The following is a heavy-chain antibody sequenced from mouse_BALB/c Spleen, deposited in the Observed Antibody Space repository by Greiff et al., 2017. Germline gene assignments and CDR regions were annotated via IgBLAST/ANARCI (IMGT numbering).Heavy chain of an antibody. Sequence: QVQLKESGPGLVAPSQSLSITCTVSGFSLTSYGVHWVRQPPGKGLEWLGVIWAGGSTNYNSALMSRLSISKDNSKSQVFLKMNSLQTDDNAMYYYSREYDYDGHYDMDYWGQGTSVTVSS. D-gene: IGHD2-4*01. CDR1: GFSLTSYG. CDR3: SREYDYDGHYDMDY. CDR2: IWAGGST. V-gene: IGHV2-9*02. J-gene: IGHJ4*01.